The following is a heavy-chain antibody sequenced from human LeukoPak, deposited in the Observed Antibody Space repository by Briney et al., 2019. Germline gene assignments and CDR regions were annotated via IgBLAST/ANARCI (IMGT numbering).Heavy chain of an antibody. Sequence: SVKVSCKAFGGTFSSYAISWVRQAPGQGLEWMGGIIPIFGTANYAQKFQGRVTITADESTSTAYMELSSLRSEDTAVYYCARRIAVAGDAFDIWGQGTMVTVSS. V-gene: IGHV1-69*13. D-gene: IGHD6-19*01. CDR2: IIPIFGTA. CDR3: ARRIAVAGDAFDI. CDR1: GGTFSSYA. J-gene: IGHJ3*02.